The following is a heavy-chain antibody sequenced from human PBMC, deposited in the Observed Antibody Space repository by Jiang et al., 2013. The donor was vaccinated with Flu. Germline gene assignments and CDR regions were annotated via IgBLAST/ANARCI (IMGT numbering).Heavy chain of an antibody. D-gene: IGHD4-17*01. J-gene: IGHJ4*02. CDR2: IYYSGST. V-gene: IGHV4-39*01. CDR3: ARRNVGDYVFGVDY. Sequence: IRQPPGKGLEWIGSIYYSGSTYYNPSLKSRVTISVDTSKNQFSLKLSSVTATDTAVYYCARRNVGDYVFGVDYWGQGTLVTVSS.